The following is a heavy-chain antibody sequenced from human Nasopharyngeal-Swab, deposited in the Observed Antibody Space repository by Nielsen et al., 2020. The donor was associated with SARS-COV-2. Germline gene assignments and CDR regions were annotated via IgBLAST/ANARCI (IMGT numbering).Heavy chain of an antibody. Sequence: GESLKISCAASGFTFSSYSMNWVRQAPGKGLEWVSSISSSSSYIYYADSVKGRFTISRDNAKNSLYLQMNSLRAEDTAVYYCARGKDCGGGSCNGYHYYGMDVWGLGTTVTVSS. V-gene: IGHV3-21*04. CDR1: GFTFSSYS. J-gene: IGHJ6*02. CDR3: ARGKDCGGGSCNGYHYYGMDV. D-gene: IGHD2-15*01. CDR2: ISSSSSYI.